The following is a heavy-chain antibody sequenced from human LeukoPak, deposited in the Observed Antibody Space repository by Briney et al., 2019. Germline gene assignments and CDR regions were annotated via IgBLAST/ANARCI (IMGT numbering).Heavy chain of an antibody. Sequence: RGSLRPSCAASGLTFSTSAMSWVRHAPRKGLEWVSSINVVGSYMYSIDSHEGRFTRSRAMPKNTLYLQLNNLRVEDTALYYCAKVHRDTVTAYWYFDLWGRGTLVTVSS. CDR3: AKVHRDTVTAYWYFDL. V-gene: IGHV3-23*01. CDR1: GLTFSTSA. D-gene: IGHD3-10*01. J-gene: IGHJ2*01. CDR2: INVVGSYM.